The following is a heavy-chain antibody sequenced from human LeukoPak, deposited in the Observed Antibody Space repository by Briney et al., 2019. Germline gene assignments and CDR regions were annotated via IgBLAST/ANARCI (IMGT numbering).Heavy chain of an antibody. J-gene: IGHJ3*02. CDR2: INLNSGNT. V-gene: IGHV1-8*03. CDR3: ATDVVVVPAAKPDAFDI. D-gene: IGHD2-2*01. Sequence: ASVKVSCTASGYTFTRYDINWVRQATGQGLEWMGWINLNSGNTGYAQKFQGRVTITRDTSIRTAYMEVSSLRSEDTAVYYCATDVVVVPAAKPDAFDIWGQGTMVTVSS. CDR1: GYTFTRYD.